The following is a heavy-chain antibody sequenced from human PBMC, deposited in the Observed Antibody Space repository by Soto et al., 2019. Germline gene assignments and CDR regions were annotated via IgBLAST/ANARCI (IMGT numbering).Heavy chain of an antibody. CDR1: GFTFNDYY. J-gene: IGHJ4*02. CDR2: LSSSSTYT. D-gene: IGHD6-13*01. Sequence: GGSLRLSCAASGFTFNDYYMSWVRQAPGKGLEWISFLSSSSTYTDYADSVKGRFTISRDNAKNSLYLQMNSLRAEDTAVYYCARGGSTSWSPFFDYWGQGALVTVSS. V-gene: IGHV3-11*06. CDR3: ARGGSTSWSPFFDY.